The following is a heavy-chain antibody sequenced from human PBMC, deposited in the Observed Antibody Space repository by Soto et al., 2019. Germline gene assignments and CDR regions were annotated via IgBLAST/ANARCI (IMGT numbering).Heavy chain of an antibody. Sequence: QLQLLESGSGLVKPSQTLSLTCSVSGGSINSGRSSWNWIRQPPGKGLEWIAYISHSGSTYYTPSLKSRVTISVDRSKNQFSLKLTSLTAADTAVYYCVRESTPSGPNGFDTWGLGILVTVSS. CDR1: GGSINSGRSS. D-gene: IGHD2-8*02. CDR2: ISHSGST. V-gene: IGHV4-30-2*01. CDR3: VRESTPSGPNGFDT. J-gene: IGHJ5*02.